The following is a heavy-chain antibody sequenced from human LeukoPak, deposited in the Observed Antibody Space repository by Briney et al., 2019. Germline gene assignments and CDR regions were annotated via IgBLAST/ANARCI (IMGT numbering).Heavy chain of an antibody. V-gene: IGHV3-9*01. CDR1: GYTFDDYA. CDR2: ISWNSGSI. D-gene: IGHD3-22*01. CDR3: ATYSSLNRREFQY. J-gene: IGHJ1*01. Sequence: PGGSLRLSCADSGYTFDDYAMHWVRQAPGKGLEWVSGISWNSGSIGYADSVKGRFTISRDNAKNSLYLRMNSLRAEDTAVYYCATYSSLNRREFQYWGQGSLLTVSS.